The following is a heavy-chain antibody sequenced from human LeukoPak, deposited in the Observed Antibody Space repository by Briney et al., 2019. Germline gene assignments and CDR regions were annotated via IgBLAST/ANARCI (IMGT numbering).Heavy chain of an antibody. CDR1: GFTFSSYS. J-gene: IGHJ4*02. D-gene: IGHD3-3*01. Sequence: GGSLRLSXSASGFTFSSYSMNWVRQAPGKGLEWVSYISSSSTTIYYADSVKGRFTISRDNAKNSLYLQLNSLRVADTAVYYCARGPYIDFWCGYSDYWGQGTLVTVSS. V-gene: IGHV3-48*01. CDR2: ISSSSTTI. CDR3: ARGPYIDFWCGYSDY.